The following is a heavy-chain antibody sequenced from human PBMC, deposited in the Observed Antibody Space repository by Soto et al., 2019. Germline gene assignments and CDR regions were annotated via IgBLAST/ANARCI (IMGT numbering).Heavy chain of an antibody. CDR2: TYYRSKWYN. CDR1: GDSVSSNSAA. CDR3: ARAVLRFLEWLINWFDP. J-gene: IGHJ5*02. Sequence: PSQTLSLTCAISGDSVSSNSAAWNWIRQSPSRGLEWLGRTYYRSKWYNDYAVSVKSRITINPDTSKNQFSLQLNSVTPEDTAVYYCARAVLRFLEWLINWFDPWGQGTLVTVS. D-gene: IGHD3-3*01. V-gene: IGHV6-1*01.